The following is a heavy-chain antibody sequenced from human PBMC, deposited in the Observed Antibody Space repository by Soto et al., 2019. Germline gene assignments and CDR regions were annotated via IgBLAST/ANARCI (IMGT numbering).Heavy chain of an antibody. CDR1: GLTYSRAW. CDR3: ASADIVLGHYMRI. V-gene: IGHV3-74*01. Sequence: PGGAVRLSCDVAGLTYSRAWMHWVRQGPGKGRDWVSSINRDGSVTNYADSVKGRFTISRDSAEKTLYLQINSLRADDTGVYYCASADIVLGHYMRIWGPETTVTV. J-gene: IGHJ6*02. CDR2: INRDGSVT. D-gene: IGHD2-8*01.